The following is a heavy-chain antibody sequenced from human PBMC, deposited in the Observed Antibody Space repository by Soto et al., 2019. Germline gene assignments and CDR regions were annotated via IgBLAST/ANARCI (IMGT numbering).Heavy chain of an antibody. J-gene: IGHJ6*02. V-gene: IGHV3-48*03. CDR3: AKGKESIAADYYYALDV. D-gene: IGHD2-21*01. CDR1: GFTFSSYE. Sequence: GGSLRLSCAASGFTFSSYEMNWVRQAPGKGLEWVSYISSSGSTVYYADSVKGRFTISRDNTQNSLYLQMNSLGAEDTAVYYCAKGKESIAADYYYALDVWGQGTTVTVSS. CDR2: ISSSGSTV.